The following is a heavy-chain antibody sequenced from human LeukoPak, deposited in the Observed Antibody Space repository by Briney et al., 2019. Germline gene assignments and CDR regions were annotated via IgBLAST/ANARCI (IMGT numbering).Heavy chain of an antibody. Sequence: GASVTVSCKASGYTFTGYYMHWVRQAPGQGLEWMGWINPNSGGTNYAQKFQGWVTMTRDTSISTAYMELSRLRSDDTAVYYCARDMRRWGVAALRYEDYYGMDVWGQGTTVTVSS. CDR1: GYTFTGYY. V-gene: IGHV1-2*04. CDR3: ARDMRRWGVAALRYEDYYGMDV. J-gene: IGHJ6*02. D-gene: IGHD3-9*01. CDR2: INPNSGGT.